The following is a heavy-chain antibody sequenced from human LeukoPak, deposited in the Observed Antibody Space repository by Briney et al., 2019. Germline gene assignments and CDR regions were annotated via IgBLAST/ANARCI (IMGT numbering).Heavy chain of an antibody. J-gene: IGHJ4*02. D-gene: IGHD3-3*01. Sequence: PGGSLRLSCAASGFTFDDYAMHWVRQAPGKGLEWVSGISWNSGSIGYADSVKGRFTISRDNAKNSLYLQMNSLRAEDTALYYCAKDGGGYDFWSGYSLVRTTPYYFDYWGQGTLVTVSS. CDR2: ISWNSGSI. V-gene: IGHV3-9*01. CDR1: GFTFDDYA. CDR3: AKDGGGYDFWSGYSLVRTTPYYFDY.